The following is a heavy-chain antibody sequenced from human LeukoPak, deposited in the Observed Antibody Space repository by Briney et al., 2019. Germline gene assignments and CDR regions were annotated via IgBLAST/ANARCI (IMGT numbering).Heavy chain of an antibody. CDR1: GGSISSYY. D-gene: IGHD3-10*01. CDR2: IYYSGST. J-gene: IGHJ4*02. V-gene: IGHV4-59*08. Sequence: PSETLSLTCTVSGGSISSYYWSWIRQPPGKGLEWIGYIYYSGSTNYNPSLKSRVTISVDTSKNQFSLKLSSVTAADTAVYYCARRKGSGSYLFDYWGQGTLVTVSS. CDR3: ARRKGSGSYLFDY.